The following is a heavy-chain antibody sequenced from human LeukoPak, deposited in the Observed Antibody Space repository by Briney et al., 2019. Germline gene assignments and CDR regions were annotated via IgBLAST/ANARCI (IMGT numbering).Heavy chain of an antibody. V-gene: IGHV1-18*01. J-gene: IGHJ6*03. CDR3: ARRFGVVTYIPYYYYYMDV. Sequence: GASVKVSCKASGYTFTSYGISWVRQAPGQGLEWMGWISAYNGNTNYAQKLQGRVTMTTDTSTSTAYTELRSLRSDDTAVYYCARRFGVVTYIPYYYYYMDVWGKGTTVTVSS. D-gene: IGHD3-3*01. CDR2: ISAYNGNT. CDR1: GYTFTSYG.